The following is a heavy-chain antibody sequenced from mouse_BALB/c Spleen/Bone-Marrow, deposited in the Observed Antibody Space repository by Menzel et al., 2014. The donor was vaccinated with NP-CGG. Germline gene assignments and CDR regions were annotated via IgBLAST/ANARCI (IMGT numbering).Heavy chain of an antibody. Sequence: QVQLQQSGAELVKPGASVKMSCKASGYTFXTYNMHWVKQTPGQGLEWIGAIYPGNGDTSYNQKFKGKATLTADKSSSTAYMQLSSLTSEDSAVYYCARSYGNPYYFDYWGQGTTLTVAS. D-gene: IGHD2-1*01. CDR1: GYTFXTYN. CDR2: IYPGNGDT. J-gene: IGHJ2*01. CDR3: ARSYGNPYYFDY. V-gene: IGHV1-12*01.